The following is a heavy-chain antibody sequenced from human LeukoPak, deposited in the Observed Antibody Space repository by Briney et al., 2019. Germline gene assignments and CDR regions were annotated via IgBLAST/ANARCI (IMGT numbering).Heavy chain of an antibody. D-gene: IGHD2-2*01. V-gene: IGHV1-46*01. J-gene: IGHJ4*02. Sequence: ASVKVSCKASGYTFTSYYMHWVRQAPGQGLEWMGIINPSGGSTSYAQKFQGRVTMTRGMSTSTVYMELSSLRSEDTAVYYCARDIVGGYQLLPYYFDYWGQGTLVTVSS. CDR3: ARDIVGGYQLLPYYFDY. CDR1: GYTFTSYY. CDR2: INPSGGST.